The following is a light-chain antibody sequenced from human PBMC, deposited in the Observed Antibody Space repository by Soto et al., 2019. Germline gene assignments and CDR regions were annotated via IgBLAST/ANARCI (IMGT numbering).Light chain of an antibody. CDR1: QTVSSNY. CDR3: QQYGDLPWT. CDR2: GAS. Sequence: EIVLTQSPGTLSLSPGERATLSCRASQTVSSNYLAWYQQKPGRAPRLLIYGASSRATGIPDRFSGSGPGTDFILTINRLEPEDFALYYCQQYGDLPWTFGQGTKVDIK. V-gene: IGKV3-20*01. J-gene: IGKJ1*01.